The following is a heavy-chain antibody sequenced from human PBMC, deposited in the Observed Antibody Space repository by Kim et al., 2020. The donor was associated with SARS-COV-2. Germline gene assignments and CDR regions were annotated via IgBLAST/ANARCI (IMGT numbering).Heavy chain of an antibody. CDR2: ISTSGSYI. D-gene: IGHD6-13*01. Sequence: GGSLRLSCAASGFTFSSYSMNWVRQAPGKGLEWVSSISTSGSYIYYADSLKGRFTISRDNAKNSLYLQMSSLRAEDTAVYFCARKVIASEGYYFDYWGQGTQVTVSS. CDR1: GFTFSSYS. J-gene: IGHJ4*02. CDR3: ARKVIASEGYYFDY. V-gene: IGHV3-21*01.